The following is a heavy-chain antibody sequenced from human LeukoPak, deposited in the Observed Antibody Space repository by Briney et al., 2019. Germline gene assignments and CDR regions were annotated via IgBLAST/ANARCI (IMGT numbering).Heavy chain of an antibody. J-gene: IGHJ4*02. Sequence: GSSVKVSCKASGGTFSSYAISWVRQAPGQGLEWMGRIIPILGIANYAQKFQGRVTITADKSTSTAYMELSSLRSEDTAVYYCATRGATVTLHFDYWGQGTLVTVSS. CDR3: ATRGATVTLHFDY. CDR1: GGTFSSYA. CDR2: IIPILGIA. V-gene: IGHV1-69*04. D-gene: IGHD4-17*01.